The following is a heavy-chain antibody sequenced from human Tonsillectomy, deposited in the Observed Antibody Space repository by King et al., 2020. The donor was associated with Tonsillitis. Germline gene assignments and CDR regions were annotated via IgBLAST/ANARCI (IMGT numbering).Heavy chain of an antibody. V-gene: IGHV2-70*11. J-gene: IGHJ5*02. CDR3: ARIWTQNAENWFDP. Sequence: VTLQESGPALVKPTQTLTLTCTFSGFSLSTSGMCVSWIRQPPGKALEWLARIDWDDDKYYSTSLKTRLTISKDTSKNQVVLTMTNMDTEDTATYYCARIWTQNAENWFDPWGQGTLVTVSS. D-gene: IGHD1-1*01. CDR2: IDWDDDK. CDR1: GFSLSTSGMC.